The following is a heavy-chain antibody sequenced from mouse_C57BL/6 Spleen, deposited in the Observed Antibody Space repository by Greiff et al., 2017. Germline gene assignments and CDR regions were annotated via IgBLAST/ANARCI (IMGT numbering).Heavy chain of an antibody. Sequence: VQLQQSGPELVKPGASVKMSCKASGYTFTDYNMHWVKQSHGKSLEWIGYINPNNGGTSYNQKFKGKDTLTVNKSSSTAYMELRSLTSEDSAVYYCARKGLLPYYAMDYWGQGTSVTVSS. CDR1: GYTFTDYN. CDR2: INPNNGGT. CDR3: ARKGLLPYYAMDY. V-gene: IGHV1-22*01. J-gene: IGHJ4*01. D-gene: IGHD2-3*01.